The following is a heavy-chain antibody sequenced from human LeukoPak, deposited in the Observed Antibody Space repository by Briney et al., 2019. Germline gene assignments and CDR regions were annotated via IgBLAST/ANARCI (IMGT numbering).Heavy chain of an antibody. CDR1: GGSISRYY. CDR3: ARDGVSGFDY. V-gene: IGHV4-59*01. CDR2: IYYSGST. J-gene: IGHJ4*02. Sequence: SETLPLTCTVSGGSISRYYWTWIRQPPGKGLEWIGYIYYSGSTNYNPSLKSRLTISVDTSKNQVSLKLTSVTAADTAVYYCARDGVSGFDYWGLGTLVTVSS. D-gene: IGHD2-8*01.